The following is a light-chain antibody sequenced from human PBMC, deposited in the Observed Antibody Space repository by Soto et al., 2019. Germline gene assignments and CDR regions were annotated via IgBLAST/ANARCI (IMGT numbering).Light chain of an antibody. Sequence: DIQMTQSPSSVSASVGDRVTITCRASQGITRWLAWYQQKPGKAPKLLIYAASSLHSGVPSRFSGIGSGTDFTLHISSLQPEDFATYYCQQANSFPFTFGHGTKVDIK. J-gene: IGKJ3*01. CDR3: QQANSFPFT. V-gene: IGKV1-12*01. CDR1: QGITRW. CDR2: AAS.